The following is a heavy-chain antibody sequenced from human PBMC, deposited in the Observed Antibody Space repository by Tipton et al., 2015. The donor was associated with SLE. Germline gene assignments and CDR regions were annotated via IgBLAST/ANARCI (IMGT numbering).Heavy chain of an antibody. V-gene: IGHV3-7*01. CDR1: GFTFSSYW. CDR3: AREPYGSGSGGDY. CDR2: IKQDGSEK. Sequence: GSLRLSCAASGFTFSSYWMSWVRQAPGKGLEWVANIKQDGSEKYYVDSVKGRFTISRDNAKNPLYLQMNSLRAEDTAVYYCAREPYGSGSGGDYWGQGTLVTVSS. D-gene: IGHD3-10*01. J-gene: IGHJ4*02.